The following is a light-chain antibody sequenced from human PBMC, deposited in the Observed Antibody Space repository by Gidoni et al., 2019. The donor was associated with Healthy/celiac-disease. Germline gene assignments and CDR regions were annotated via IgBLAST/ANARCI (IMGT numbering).Light chain of an antibody. CDR3: QQYGSSRT. CDR2: GAS. J-gene: IGKJ1*01. CDR1: QSVSSSY. V-gene: IGKV3-20*01. Sequence: ELVLTQSPGTLSLSPGERATLSCRASQSVSSSYLAWYQQKPGQAPRLLIYGASSRATGIPDRFSGSGSGTDFTLTISRLEPEEFAVYYCQQYGSSRTFXXXTKVEIK.